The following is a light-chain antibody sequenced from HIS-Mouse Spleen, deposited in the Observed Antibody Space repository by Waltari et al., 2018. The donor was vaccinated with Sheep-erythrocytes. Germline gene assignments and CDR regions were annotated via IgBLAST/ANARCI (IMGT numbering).Light chain of an antibody. V-gene: IGKV4-1*01. CDR2: WAS. J-gene: IGKJ1*01. Sequence: EIVLTQSPATLSFSPGARATLSCRASQRVSSYLAWYQQKPGQPPKLLIYWASTRESGVPDRFSGSGSGTDFTLTISSLQAEDVAVYYCQQYYSTPPTFGQGTKVEIK. CDR1: QRVSSY. CDR3: QQYYSTPPT.